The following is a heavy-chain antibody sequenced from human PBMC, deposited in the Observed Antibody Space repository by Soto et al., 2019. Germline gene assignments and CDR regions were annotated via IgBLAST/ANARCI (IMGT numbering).Heavy chain of an antibody. J-gene: IGHJ6*02. D-gene: IGHD1-1*01. CDR1: GFRFSEYP. Sequence: GGSLRLSCVGSGFRFSEYPLNWVRQAPGQGLEWVANINRRGTSTNYVYSVRGRLSTSRDSTRNSLYLNMDSLRVEDTATYYCVRGTPTPGLDIWGRGTTVTVSS. CDR2: INRRGTST. CDR3: VRGTPTPGLDI. V-gene: IGHV3-7*03.